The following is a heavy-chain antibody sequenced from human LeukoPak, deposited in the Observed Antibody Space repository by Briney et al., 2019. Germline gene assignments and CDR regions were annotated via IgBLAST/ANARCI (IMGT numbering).Heavy chain of an antibody. CDR1: GFTFSSYS. V-gene: IGHV3-7*01. CDR2: IDQDGSQK. CDR3: ARGLATAAAY. J-gene: IGHJ4*02. D-gene: IGHD6-13*01. Sequence: GGSLGLSCAASGFTFSSYSMNWVRQAPGKGLEWVANIDQDGSQKYYVDSVKGRFTISRDNAKSSVFLQINSLRAEDTALYYCARGLATAAAYWGQGTLVAVSS.